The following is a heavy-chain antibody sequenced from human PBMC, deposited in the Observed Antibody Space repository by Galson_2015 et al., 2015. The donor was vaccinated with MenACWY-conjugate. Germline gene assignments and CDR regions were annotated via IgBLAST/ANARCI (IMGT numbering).Heavy chain of an antibody. CDR1: GGSFSGHY. CDR3: AGTGPPPWRSWFDS. J-gene: IGHJ5*01. D-gene: IGHD3-16*01. V-gene: IGHV4-34*01. CDR2: INHSGSK. Sequence: TLSLTCAVYGGSFSGHYWSWIRQSPGKGLEWIGEINHSGSKTYNPSLNNRVTISVDPSKNQFSLTLISLTAADTAVYYCAGTGPPPWRSWFDSWGQGGLVTVSP.